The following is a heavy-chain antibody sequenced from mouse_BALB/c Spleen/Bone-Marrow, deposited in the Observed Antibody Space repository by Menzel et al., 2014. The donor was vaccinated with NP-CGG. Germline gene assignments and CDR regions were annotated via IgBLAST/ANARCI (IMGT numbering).Heavy chain of an antibody. D-gene: IGHD1-1*01. Sequence: EVQVVESGAELVKPGASVKLSCTASGFNIKDTYMHWVKQRPERGLEWIGRIDPANGNTKYDPKFQGKATITADTSSNTAYLQLSSLTSEDTAVYYCASYYYGSSLFAYWGQGTLVTVSA. CDR2: IDPANGNT. CDR3: ASYYYGSSLFAY. V-gene: IGHV14-3*02. CDR1: GFNIKDTY. J-gene: IGHJ3*01.